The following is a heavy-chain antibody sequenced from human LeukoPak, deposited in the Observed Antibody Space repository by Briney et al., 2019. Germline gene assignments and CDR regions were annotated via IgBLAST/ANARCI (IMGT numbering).Heavy chain of an antibody. V-gene: IGHV4-39*07. CDR1: GGSVASSTNY. D-gene: IGHD2-2*01. CDR2: IFYTGNT. J-gene: IGHJ4*02. CDR3: ASSACSSTSCYPTPDY. Sequence: SETLSLTCTVSGGSVASSTNYWVWIRQPPGKGLEWIGNIFYTGNTYYNPSLKSRVTISVDTSNNQFSLNLASVTAADTAVYYCASSACSSTSCYPTPDYWGQGTLVTVSS.